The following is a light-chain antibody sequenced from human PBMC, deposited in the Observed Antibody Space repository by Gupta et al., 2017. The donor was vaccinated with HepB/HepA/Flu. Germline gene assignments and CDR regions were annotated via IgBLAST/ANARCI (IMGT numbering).Light chain of an antibody. Sequence: QSVLTQPASVSGSLGQSITISCTGTNRDIGSFNFVSWYQPHPGKVPKIMIYEVNKRPSGVSNRFSGSKSGNTASLTISGLQAEDEADYYCCSYVGDSTWVFGGGTKLTAL. V-gene: IGLV2-23*02. CDR2: EVN. J-gene: IGLJ3*02. CDR3: CSYVGDSTWV. CDR1: NRDIGSFNF.